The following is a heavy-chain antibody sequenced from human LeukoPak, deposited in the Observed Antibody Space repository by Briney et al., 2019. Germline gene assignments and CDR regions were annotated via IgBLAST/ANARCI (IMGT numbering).Heavy chain of an antibody. CDR3: ARHGRSGYSIDWPALGY. V-gene: IGHV4-59*08. J-gene: IGHJ4*02. CDR2: IYHSGST. D-gene: IGHD5-12*01. Sequence: SESLSLTCTVSGGSISSYYLSWVRQPPGKGLEWIGYIYHSGSTNYNPSLKSRVTISVDTSNNQFSLKLSSVTAADTAVYYCARHGRSGYSIDWPALGYWGRGTLVTVSS. CDR1: GGSISSYY.